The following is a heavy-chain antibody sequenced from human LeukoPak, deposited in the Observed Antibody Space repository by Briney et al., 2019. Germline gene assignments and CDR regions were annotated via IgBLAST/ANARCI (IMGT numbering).Heavy chain of an antibody. J-gene: IGHJ6*03. Sequence: SETLSLTCTVSGGSISSYYWSWIRQPPGKGLEWIGYIYTSGSTNYNPSLKSRVTISVDTSKNQFSLKLSSVTAADTAVYYCARRGIAARRNYYYMDVWGKGTTVTVSS. CDR1: GGSISSYY. CDR2: IYTSGST. D-gene: IGHD6-6*01. CDR3: ARRGIAARRNYYYMDV. V-gene: IGHV4-4*09.